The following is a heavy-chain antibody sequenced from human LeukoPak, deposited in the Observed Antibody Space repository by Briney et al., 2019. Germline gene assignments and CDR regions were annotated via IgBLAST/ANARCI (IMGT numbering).Heavy chain of an antibody. D-gene: IGHD3-9*01. CDR1: GFTVSSNY. CDR3: ANGYYDILTGYLQDFDY. V-gene: IGHV3-66*01. J-gene: IGHJ4*02. CDR2: IYSGGST. Sequence: GGSLRLSCTASGFTVSSNYMSWVRQAPGKGLEWVSVIYSGGSTFYADSLKGRFTISRDNSKNTLYLQMDSLRAEDTAVYYCANGYYDILTGYLQDFDYWGQGTLVTVSS.